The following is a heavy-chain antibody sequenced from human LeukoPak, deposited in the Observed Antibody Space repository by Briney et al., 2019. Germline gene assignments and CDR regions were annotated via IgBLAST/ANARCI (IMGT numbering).Heavy chain of an antibody. CDR3: AGYASSGRRDALDI. J-gene: IGHJ3*02. V-gene: IGHV3-21*01. CDR2: ITRSSYI. D-gene: IGHD3-22*01. Sequence: PGGSLRLSCAASGFAFSSYSMNWVRQAPGKGLEWVSSITRSSYIYYADSVKGRFTISRDNAENSLYLQMNSLRAEDTAVYYCAGYASSGRRDALDIWGQGTMVTVSS. CDR1: GFAFSSYS.